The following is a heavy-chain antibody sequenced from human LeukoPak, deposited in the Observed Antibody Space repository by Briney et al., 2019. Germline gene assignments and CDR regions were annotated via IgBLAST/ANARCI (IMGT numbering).Heavy chain of an antibody. CDR3: ARVNEEAVAGGFDY. CDR2: IGPDGSHR. J-gene: IGHJ4*02. V-gene: IGHV3-30*02. D-gene: IGHD6-19*01. Sequence: GGSLRLSCAASGFTFSSYGMHWVRQAPGEGLEWVAYIGPDGSHRYYRDSVKGRFTVSRDNSNNTLYLHLNSLKIEDTAVYYCARVNEEAVAGGFDYWGQGTLVTVSS. CDR1: GFTFSSYG.